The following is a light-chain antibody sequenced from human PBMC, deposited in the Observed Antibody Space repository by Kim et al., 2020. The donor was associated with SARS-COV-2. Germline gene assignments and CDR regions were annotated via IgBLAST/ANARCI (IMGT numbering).Light chain of an antibody. CDR1: QGVSSSF. Sequence: LSPGGRAPPSCRASQGVSSSFLAWYLQKPGQAPRLLMYAASSRATGIPDRFSGSGSGTDFTLTISRLEPEDFAVFFCQQYGSSPYTFGQGTKLEI. CDR2: AAS. V-gene: IGKV3-20*01. CDR3: QQYGSSPYT. J-gene: IGKJ2*01.